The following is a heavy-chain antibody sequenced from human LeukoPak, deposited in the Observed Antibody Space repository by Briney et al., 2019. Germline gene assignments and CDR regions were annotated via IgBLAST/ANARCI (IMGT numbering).Heavy chain of an antibody. V-gene: IGHV1-2*02. J-gene: IGHJ4*02. CDR3: ARELTAYLGADY. CDR2: IHPNSGGT. CDR1: GYTFTGYY. D-gene: IGHD3-9*01. Sequence: ASVKVSCKASGYTFTGYYIHGVRQAPGQGLEWMGWIHPNSGGTKYAPKFQGRVTMTSDTSISTAYMDLSSPRSDDTAVYYCARELTAYLGADYWGQGTLVTVYS.